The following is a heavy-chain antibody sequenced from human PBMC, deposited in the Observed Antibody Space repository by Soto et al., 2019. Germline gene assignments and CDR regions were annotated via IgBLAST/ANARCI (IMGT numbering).Heavy chain of an antibody. CDR2: INSGSSTI. CDR3: ARDAPRCSGGSCFDF. V-gene: IGHV3-48*02. D-gene: IGHD2-15*01. Sequence: EVQLVESGGGLVQPGGSLRLSCAASGFTFSSYSMNWVGQAPGKGLEWVSYINSGSSTIYYADSVKGRFTISRDNAKNSLYLQMNSLRDEDTAVYYCARDAPRCSGGSCFDFWGQGTLVTVSS. CDR1: GFTFSSYS. J-gene: IGHJ4*02.